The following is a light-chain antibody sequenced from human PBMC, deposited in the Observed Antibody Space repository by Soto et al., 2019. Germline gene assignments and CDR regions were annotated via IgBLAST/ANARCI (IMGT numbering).Light chain of an antibody. CDR2: DAS. V-gene: IGKV3-11*01. J-gene: IGKJ3*01. Sequence: EIVLTQSPATLSLSLGERATLSCRASQSIGSYLAWYQHKLGQPPRLLIYDASNRATGIPVRFSGSGSGTDFTLIISSMEPEDFAGYYWQQRSTSPPLSFGPGTKGDIK. CDR1: QSIGSY. CDR3: QQRSTSPPLS.